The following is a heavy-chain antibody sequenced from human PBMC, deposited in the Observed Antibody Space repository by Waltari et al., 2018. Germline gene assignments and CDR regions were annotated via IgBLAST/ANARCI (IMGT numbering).Heavy chain of an antibody. CDR3: ARAPFDEISFDI. Sequence: QVQLVQSGAEVKKPGASVKVSCKASGYTFTSYAMHWMRQAPGKRRGWLGWINAGNGNTKDSQGSQGRVDITRDTSASTAYMEWSSLRSDDMAVYYCARAPFDEISFDIWGQGTMVTVSS. V-gene: IGHV1-3*03. CDR2: INAGNGNT. J-gene: IGHJ3*02. CDR1: GYTFTSYA.